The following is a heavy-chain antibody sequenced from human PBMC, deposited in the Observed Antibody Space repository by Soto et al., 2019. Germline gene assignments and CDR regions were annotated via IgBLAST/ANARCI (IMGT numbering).Heavy chain of an antibody. CDR1: GYTLTELS. J-gene: IGHJ6*02. Sequence: ASVKVSCKVSGYTLTELSMHWVRQAPGKGLEWMGGFDPEDGETIYAQKFQGRVTMTEDTSTDTAYMELSSLRSEDTAVYYCAATSGDILTGLGYYYYGMDVWGQGTTVTVSS. CDR2: FDPEDGET. V-gene: IGHV1-24*01. CDR3: AATSGDILTGLGYYYYGMDV. D-gene: IGHD3-9*01.